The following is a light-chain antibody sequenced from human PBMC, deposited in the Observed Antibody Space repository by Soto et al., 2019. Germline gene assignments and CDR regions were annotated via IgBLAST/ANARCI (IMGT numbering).Light chain of an antibody. CDR1: SSDVGSFNR. CDR3: SSYTASGTLV. V-gene: IGLV2-18*02. J-gene: IGLJ3*02. Sequence: QSVLTQPPSVSGSPGQSVTISCAGTSSDVGSFNRVSWYQQPPGTAPRLMIYEVIYRPSGVPDRFAGSNSGNTASLTISGLQAEDEADYYCSSYTASGTLVFGGGTKLTVL. CDR2: EVI.